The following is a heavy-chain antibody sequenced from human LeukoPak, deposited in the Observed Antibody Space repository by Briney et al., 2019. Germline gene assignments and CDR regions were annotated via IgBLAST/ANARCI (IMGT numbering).Heavy chain of an antibody. CDR3: ARDLSYLAGSFDY. CDR1: GFTFSSYW. J-gene: IGHJ4*02. Sequence: GGSLRLSCAASGFTFSSYWMSWVRQAPGKGLEWVANIKQDGSEKYYVDSVKGRFTISRDNAKNSLYLQMNSLRAEDTAVYYCARDLSYLAGSFDYWGQGTLVTVSS. CDR2: IKQDGSEK. D-gene: IGHD6-13*01. V-gene: IGHV3-7*01.